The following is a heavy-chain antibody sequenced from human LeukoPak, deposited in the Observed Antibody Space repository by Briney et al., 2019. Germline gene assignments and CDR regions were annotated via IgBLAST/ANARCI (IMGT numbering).Heavy chain of an antibody. J-gene: IGHJ5*02. V-gene: IGHV3-74*01. CDR2: INSDGINT. D-gene: IGHD3-3*02. CDR1: GFTFSNYW. CDR3: ARDRSGDDHFWSGYYTNYFDP. Sequence: GGSLRLSCAASGFTFSNYWMHWVRQAPGKGLVWVSRINSDGINTSYADSVKGRFTISRDNAKNTLNLQMNSLRAEDTAVYFCARDRSGDDHFWSGYYTNYFDPWGQGTLVTVSS.